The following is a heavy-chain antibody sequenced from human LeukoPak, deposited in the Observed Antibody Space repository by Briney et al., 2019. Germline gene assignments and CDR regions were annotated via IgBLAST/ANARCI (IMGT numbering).Heavy chain of an antibody. CDR2: INPNSGGT. Sequence: ASVKVSCTASGYTFTGYYMHWVRQAPGQGLEWMGWINPNSGGTNYAQKFQGRVTMARDTSISTAYMELSRLRSDDTAVYYCARDSPYSSSWYTPPGMDVWGQGTTVTVSS. D-gene: IGHD6-13*01. CDR1: GYTFTGYY. CDR3: ARDSPYSSSWYTPPGMDV. J-gene: IGHJ6*02. V-gene: IGHV1-2*02.